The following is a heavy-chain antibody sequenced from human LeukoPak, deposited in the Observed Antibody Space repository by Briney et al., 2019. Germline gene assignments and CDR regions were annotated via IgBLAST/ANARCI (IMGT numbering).Heavy chain of an antibody. CDR2: IYTSGST. V-gene: IGHV4-61*02. CDR1: GGSISSGSYY. Sequence: SETLSLTCTVSGGSISSGSYYWSWIRQPAGKGLEWLGRIYTSGSTNYNPSLKSRVTISVDTSKNQFSLKLSSVTAADTAVYYCAREVLYIEYYFDYWGQGTLVTVSS. D-gene: IGHD2-8*01. CDR3: AREVLYIEYYFDY. J-gene: IGHJ4*02.